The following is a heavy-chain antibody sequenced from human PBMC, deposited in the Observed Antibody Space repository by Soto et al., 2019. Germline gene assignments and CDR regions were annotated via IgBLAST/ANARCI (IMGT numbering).Heavy chain of an antibody. CDR1: GFTFSSYG. V-gene: IGHV3-30*18. J-gene: IGHJ4*02. Sequence: QVQLVESGGGVVQPGRSLRLSCAASGFTFSSYGMHWVRQAPGTGLEWVAVISYEGSNKYYADSVKGRFTNSRDNSKNTLYLQMNSLRAEDTAVYYCAKGAGYCSSNSCFDSWGQGSLVTVSS. CDR2: ISYEGSNK. CDR3: AKGAGYCSSNSCFDS. D-gene: IGHD2-2*01.